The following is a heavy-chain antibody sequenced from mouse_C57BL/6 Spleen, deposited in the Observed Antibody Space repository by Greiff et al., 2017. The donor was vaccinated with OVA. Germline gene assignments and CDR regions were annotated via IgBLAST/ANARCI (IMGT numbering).Heavy chain of an antibody. CDR1: GFTFSDYY. CDR2: INYDGSST. V-gene: IGHV5-16*01. J-gene: IGHJ4*01. D-gene: IGHD1-1*01. CDR3: AREETGSNYAMDY. Sequence: EVKVVESEGGLVQPGSSMKLSCTASGFTFSDYYMAWVRQVPEKGLEWVANINYDGSSTYYLDSLKSRFIISRDNAKNILYLQMSSLKSEDTATYYCAREETGSNYAMDYWGQGTSVTVSS.